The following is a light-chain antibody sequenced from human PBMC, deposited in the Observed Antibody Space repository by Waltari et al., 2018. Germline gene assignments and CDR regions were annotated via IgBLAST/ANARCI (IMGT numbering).Light chain of an antibody. CDR3: SGWDISLNAHV. CDR2: RNN. Sequence: QAGLTQPPSVSTGLRQTATLTCTGNNNNVGNQGALWLQQHQGHPPKLLSCRNNNRPSGISERFSASRSGNTASLTITGLQPEDEADYYCSGWDISLNAHVFGTGTKVTVL. CDR1: NNNVGNQG. V-gene: IGLV10-54*04. J-gene: IGLJ1*01.